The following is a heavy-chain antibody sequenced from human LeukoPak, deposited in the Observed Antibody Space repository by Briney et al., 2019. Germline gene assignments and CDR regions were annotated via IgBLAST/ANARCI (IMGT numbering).Heavy chain of an antibody. CDR3: AQARGSGSYPFGY. Sequence: GGSLRLSCAASGFTFSDYCMSWIRQAPGKGLEWVSYISSSSSYTNYADSVKGRITISRDNAKNSLYLQMNSLRAEDTAVSYCAQARGSGSYPFGYWGQGTLVTVSS. J-gene: IGHJ4*02. CDR1: GFTFSDYC. V-gene: IGHV3-11*06. CDR2: ISSSSSYT. D-gene: IGHD3-10*01.